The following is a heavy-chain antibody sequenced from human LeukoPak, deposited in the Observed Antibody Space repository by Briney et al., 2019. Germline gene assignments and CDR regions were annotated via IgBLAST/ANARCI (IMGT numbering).Heavy chain of an antibody. CDR2: IGYTGDT. CDR3: ARVFSGTYQDY. J-gene: IGHJ4*02. Sequence: GSLRLSCAASGFTFSSYDMHWVRQVPGKGLEWVSAIGYTGDTYYQDSVKGRFTISRENAKNSLYLQMNSLRAGDTAVYYCARVFSGTYQDYWGQGTLVTVSS. V-gene: IGHV3-13*01. CDR1: GFTFSSYD. D-gene: IGHD3-10*01.